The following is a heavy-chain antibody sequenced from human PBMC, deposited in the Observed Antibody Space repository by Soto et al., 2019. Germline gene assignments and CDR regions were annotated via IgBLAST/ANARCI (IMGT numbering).Heavy chain of an antibody. V-gene: IGHV5-51*01. J-gene: IGHJ4*02. CDR3: AKDTGSGYSERFDY. Sequence: GESLKISCKGSGHIFSNYWIGWVRQMPGKGLEWMGIIYPGDSDTRYSPSFQGQVTITVDKSINTAYLQWSRLKASDTAVYYCAKDTGSGYSERFDYWGQGTLVTVSS. CDR1: GHIFSNYW. D-gene: IGHD3-22*01. CDR2: IYPGDSDT.